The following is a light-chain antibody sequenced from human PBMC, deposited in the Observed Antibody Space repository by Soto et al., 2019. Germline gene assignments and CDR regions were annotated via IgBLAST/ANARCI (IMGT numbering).Light chain of an antibody. CDR3: QSYDSGLSGSV. J-gene: IGLJ3*02. CDR2: GNN. CDR1: DSNIGENFD. Sequence: QLVLTQPPSVSGAPGQRVTISCTGSDSNIGENFDIHWYQQLPGTAPKLLIYGNNNRPSGVPDRFSASRSGTSASLAITGRQAEDEADYYCQSYDSGLSGSVFGGGTKLTVL. V-gene: IGLV1-40*01.